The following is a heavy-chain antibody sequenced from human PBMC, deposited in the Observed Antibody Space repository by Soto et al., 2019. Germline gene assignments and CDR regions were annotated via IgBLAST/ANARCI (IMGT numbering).Heavy chain of an antibody. CDR1: GFTFSSYG. CDR3: AREYSSSPYFFYYGFDV. V-gene: IGHV3-33*01. D-gene: IGHD6-6*01. J-gene: IGHJ6*02. Sequence: QVQLVESGGGVVQPGRSLRLSCAASGFTFSSYGMHWVRQAPGKGLEWVAVIWYDGSQKNYADSVKGRFTISRDNSKYTLSLRMSSLRAEDTAVYYCAREYSSSPYFFYYGFDVWGQGTTVTVSS. CDR2: IWYDGSQK.